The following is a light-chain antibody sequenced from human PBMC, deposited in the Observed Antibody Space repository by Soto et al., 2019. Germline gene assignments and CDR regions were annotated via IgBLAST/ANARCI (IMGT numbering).Light chain of an antibody. Sequence: QSALTQPASVSGSPGQSITIACTGTSSDIGGYNFVSWYQQHPGKAPKLLIYDVGNRPSGVSNRFSGSKSGNTASLTSSGRQAEDEAHYYCNSYRTVSTYVFGTGTKVTVL. J-gene: IGLJ1*01. CDR1: SSDIGGYNF. CDR3: NSYRTVSTYV. CDR2: DVG. V-gene: IGLV2-14*01.